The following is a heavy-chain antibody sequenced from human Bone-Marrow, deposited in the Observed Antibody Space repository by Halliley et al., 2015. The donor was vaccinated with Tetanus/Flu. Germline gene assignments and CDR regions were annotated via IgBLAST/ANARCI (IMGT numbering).Heavy chain of an antibody. J-gene: IGHJ6*02. D-gene: IGHD2-2*02. Sequence: GGWTRGYAAAVKGRFTISRDDSKNRVYLQMNSLKVEDSALYYCSAEIGVVPSAIDLYYHGMDVWGQGTTVTVSS. CDR2: GGWTR. V-gene: IGHV3-15*01. CDR3: SAEIGVVPSAIDLYYHGMDV.